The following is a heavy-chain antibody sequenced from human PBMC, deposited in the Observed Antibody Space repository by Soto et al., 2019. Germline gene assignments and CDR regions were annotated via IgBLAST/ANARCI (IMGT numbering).Heavy chain of an antibody. J-gene: IGHJ6*02. V-gene: IGHV4-39*01. Sequence: SETLSLTCTVSGGSISSSSYYWGWIRQPPGKGLEWIGSIYYSGSTYYNPSLKSRVTISVDTSKNQFSLKLSSVTAADTAVYYCAGSYYDFWSGPNPRYYHYGLAVWGQGTTVTVSS. CDR1: GGSISSSSYY. CDR3: AGSYYDFWSGPNPRYYHYGLAV. CDR2: IYYSGST. D-gene: IGHD3-3*01.